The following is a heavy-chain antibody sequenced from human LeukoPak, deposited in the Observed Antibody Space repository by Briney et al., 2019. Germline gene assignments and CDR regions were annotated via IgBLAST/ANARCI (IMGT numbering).Heavy chain of an antibody. J-gene: IGHJ6*02. CDR2: IYSGGST. V-gene: IGHV3-66*02. CDR3: ARESYYGMDV. Sequence: GGSLRLSCAASGFTVSSSYMSWVRQAPGKGLEWVSVIYSGGSTYYADSVKGRFTISRDNSKNTLYLQMNSLRAGDTAVYYCARESYYGMDVWGQGTTVTVSS. CDR1: GFTVSSSY.